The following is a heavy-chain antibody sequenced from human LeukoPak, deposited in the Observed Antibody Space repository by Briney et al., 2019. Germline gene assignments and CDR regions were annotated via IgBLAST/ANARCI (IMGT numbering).Heavy chain of an antibody. CDR1: GGSISSGGYY. D-gene: IGHD3-10*01. V-gene: IGHV4-31*03. CDR3: AREIGPMVRGGGLYGMDV. J-gene: IGHJ6*02. CDR2: ICYSGST. Sequence: SETLSPTCTVSGGSISSGGYYWSWIRQHPGKGLEWIGYICYSGSTHYNRSLKSRVTISVDTSKNQFSLKLSSVTAADTAVYYCAREIGPMVRGGGLYGMDVWGQGTTVTVSS.